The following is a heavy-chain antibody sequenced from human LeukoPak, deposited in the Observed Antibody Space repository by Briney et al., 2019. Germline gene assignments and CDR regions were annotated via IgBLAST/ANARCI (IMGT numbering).Heavy chain of an antibody. CDR2: IYYSGST. J-gene: IGHJ4*02. D-gene: IGHD3-10*01. CDR3: ARRDGYYGSGSYYRPHAGVYFDY. CDR1: GGSISSGGYS. Sequence: SETLSLTCAVSGGSISSGGYSWSWIRQPPGKGLEWIGYIYYSGSTYYNPSLKSRVTISVDTSKNQFSLKLSSVTAADTAVYYCARRDGYYGSGSYYRPHAGVYFDYWGQGTLVTVSS. V-gene: IGHV4-30-4*07.